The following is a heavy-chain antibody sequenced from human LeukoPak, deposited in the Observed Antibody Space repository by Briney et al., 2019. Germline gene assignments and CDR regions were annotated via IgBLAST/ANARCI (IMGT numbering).Heavy chain of an antibody. Sequence: SETLSLTCAVSGGSISRSNWWSWVRQPPGKGLEWIGEIYHSGSTNYNPSLKTRDTISVDKSKNQFSLKLSSVTAADTAVYYCARGVGRGYSGYELDYWGQGTLVTVSS. J-gene: IGHJ4*02. CDR1: GGSISRSNW. V-gene: IGHV4-4*02. CDR3: ARGVGRGYSGYELDY. CDR2: IYHSGST. D-gene: IGHD5-12*01.